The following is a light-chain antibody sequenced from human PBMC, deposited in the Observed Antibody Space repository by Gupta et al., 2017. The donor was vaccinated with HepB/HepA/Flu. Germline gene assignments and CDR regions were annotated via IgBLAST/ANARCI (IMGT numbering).Light chain of an antibody. CDR1: SSNIGDNP. CDR2: KIY. V-gene: IGLV1-44*01. Sequence: QTVLTQPPSVSGTPGQRVTISCSGSSSNIGDNPVNWYQQVPGTAPQPLILKIYERPSGVPDRFSGSKSGTSASLTITGLQPEDDSYFYCASWDDSREGVLFGGGTRLTVL. J-gene: IGLJ2*01. CDR3: ASWDDSREGVL.